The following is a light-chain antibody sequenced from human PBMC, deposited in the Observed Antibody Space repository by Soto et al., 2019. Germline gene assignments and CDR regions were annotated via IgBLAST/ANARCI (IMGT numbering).Light chain of an antibody. V-gene: IGLV1-44*01. Sequence: SVLTQPPSASGTPGQRVTISCSGSSSNIGTNTVNWYLELPGTAPKLLIYNNNKRPSGVPERFSGSKSGTSASLAISGLQSEDEANYYCATWGDSLSGFFLFGSGTKVTVL. CDR1: SSNIGTNT. J-gene: IGLJ1*01. CDR2: NNN. CDR3: ATWGDSLSGFFL.